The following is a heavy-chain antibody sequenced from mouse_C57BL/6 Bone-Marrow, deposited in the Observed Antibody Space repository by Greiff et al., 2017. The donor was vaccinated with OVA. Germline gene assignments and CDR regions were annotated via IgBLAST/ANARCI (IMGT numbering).Heavy chain of an antibody. CDR3: ARGLWSDY. CDR1: GFNIKDYY. J-gene: IGHJ4*01. D-gene: IGHD1-1*02. CDR2: IDPEDGET. V-gene: IGHV14-2*01. Sequence: EVKLQESGAELVKPGASVKLSCTASGFNIKDYYMHWVKQRTEQGLEWIGRIDPEDGETKYDPKFQGKATITADTSSNTAYLQLSSLTSEDTAVYYCARGLWSDYWGQGTSVTVSS.